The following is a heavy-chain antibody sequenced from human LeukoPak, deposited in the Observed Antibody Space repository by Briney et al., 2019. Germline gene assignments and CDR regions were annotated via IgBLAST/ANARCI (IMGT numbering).Heavy chain of an antibody. CDR1: GGSISSGDYY. CDR3: ARVVASTILAYYGMDV. V-gene: IGHV4-30-4*01. D-gene: IGHD5-24*01. J-gene: IGHJ6*02. CDR2: IYYSGST. Sequence: SETLSLTCTVSGGSISSGDYYWSWIRQPPGNGLEWIGYIYYSGSTYYNPSLKSRVTISVDTSKNQFSLKLSSVTAADTAVYYCARVVASTILAYYGMDVWGQGTTVTVSS.